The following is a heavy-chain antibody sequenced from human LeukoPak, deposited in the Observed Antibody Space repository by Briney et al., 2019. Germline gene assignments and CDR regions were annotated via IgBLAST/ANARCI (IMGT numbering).Heavy chain of an antibody. CDR1: GFTFSSYA. Sequence: PGGSLRLSCAASGFTFSSYAMSWVRQAPGKGLEWVSSISSSSSYIYYADSVKGRFTISRDNAKNSLYLQMNSLRAEDTAVYYCARALPATSPDYWGQGTLVTVSS. CDR3: ARALPATSPDY. V-gene: IGHV3-21*01. J-gene: IGHJ4*02. D-gene: IGHD2-2*01. CDR2: ISSSSSYI.